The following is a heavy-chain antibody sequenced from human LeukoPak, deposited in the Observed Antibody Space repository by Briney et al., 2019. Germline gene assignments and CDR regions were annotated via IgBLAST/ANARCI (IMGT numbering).Heavy chain of an antibody. CDR2: IKSIGNSYAT. CDR1: GFTFSGCA. V-gene: IGHV3-73*01. D-gene: IGHD3-22*01. CDR3: TRLSDDSRGYYFNYVFDY. Sequence: GGSLRLSCAASGFTFSGCAMHWVRQASGKGLEWVGRIKSIGNSYATEYAASVKGRFTISRDDSKSTAYLQMNSLNTEDTAVYYCTRLSDDSRGYYFNYVFDYWGRGTLVTVSS. J-gene: IGHJ4*02.